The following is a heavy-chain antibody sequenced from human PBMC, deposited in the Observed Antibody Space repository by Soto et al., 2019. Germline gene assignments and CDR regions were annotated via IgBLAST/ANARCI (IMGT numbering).Heavy chain of an antibody. CDR3: ARDLSVKGYYGMDV. V-gene: IGHV3-33*01. CDR2: IWYDGSNK. D-gene: IGHD3-10*01. Sequence: LRLSCAASGFTFSSYGMHWVRQAPGKGLEWVAVIWYDGSNKYYADSVKGRFTISRDNSKNTLYLQMNSLRAGDTAVYYCARDLSVKGYYGMDVWGQGTTVTVSS. J-gene: IGHJ6*02. CDR1: GFTFSSYG.